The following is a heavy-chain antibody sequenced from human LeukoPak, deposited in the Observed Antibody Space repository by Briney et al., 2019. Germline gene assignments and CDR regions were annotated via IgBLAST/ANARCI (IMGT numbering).Heavy chain of an antibody. J-gene: IGHJ3*02. CDR3: ARIPVGGNRAFDI. CDR1: GFTLSSYW. CDR2: INDHGSST. Sequence: GGSLRLSCAASGFTLSSYWMHWVRQGPEKGLVWVSRINDHGSSTDYADSAKGRFTISRDNGKNTLYLQMNSLRAEDTAVYYCARIPVGGNRAFDIWGQGTMVTVSS. V-gene: IGHV3-74*01. D-gene: IGHD6-19*01.